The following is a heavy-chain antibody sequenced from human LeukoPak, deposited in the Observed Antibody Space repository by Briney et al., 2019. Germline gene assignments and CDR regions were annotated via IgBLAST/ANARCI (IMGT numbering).Heavy chain of an antibody. CDR1: GYRFPNAW. D-gene: IGHD2-2*01. J-gene: IGHJ4*02. V-gene: IGHV5-51*01. CDR3: VRHVAYTSPIDY. CDR2: IYPDDSET. Sequence: GESLKISCQGSGYRFPNAWIGWVRQMPGKGLEWMGIIYPDDSETRYSPSFEGQVTISADKSLSTAYLQWSNLMASDTAMYYCVRHVAYTSPIDYWGQGTLVTVSS.